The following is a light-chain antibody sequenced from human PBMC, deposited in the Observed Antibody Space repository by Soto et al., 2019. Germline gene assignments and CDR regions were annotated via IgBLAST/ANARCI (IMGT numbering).Light chain of an antibody. V-gene: IGKV1-39*01. J-gene: IGKJ1*01. Sequence: DILMTQSPFSLPASVGDRVTISCRASQSISSYLNWYQQKPGKAPKLLIYAASSLQSGVPSRFSGSGSGTDFTLTISSLQAEDFATYYCQQSYSTPRTFGQGTKVEIK. CDR3: QQSYSTPRT. CDR2: AAS. CDR1: QSISSY.